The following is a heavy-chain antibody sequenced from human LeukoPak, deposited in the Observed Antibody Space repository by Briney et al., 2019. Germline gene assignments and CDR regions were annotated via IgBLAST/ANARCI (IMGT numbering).Heavy chain of an antibody. CDR3: ANLGSAGCRRITSCSAYMDV. CDR1: GFTFDDYA. J-gene: IGHJ6*03. CDR2: ISWNSGSI. Sequence: GGSLRLSCAASGFTFDDYAMHWGRPAPGKGLEWVSGISWNSGSICYADSVKGRFTISRDNAKNSRYREMNSLRDEDTALYYCANLGSAGCRRITSCSAYMDVWGKGTTVTVSS. V-gene: IGHV3-9*01. D-gene: IGHD2-2*01.